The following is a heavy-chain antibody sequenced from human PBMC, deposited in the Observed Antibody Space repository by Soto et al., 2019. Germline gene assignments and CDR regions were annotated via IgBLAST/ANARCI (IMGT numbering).Heavy chain of an antibody. CDR2: INAGNGNT. D-gene: IGHD2-2*01. J-gene: IGHJ4*02. Sequence: ASVKVSCKASGYTFTSYAMHWVRQAPGQRLEWMGWINAGNGNTKYSQKFQGRVTITRDTSASTAYMELSSLRSEDTAVYYCARGGYCSSTSCYHFAYWGQGTLVTVSS. V-gene: IGHV1-3*01. CDR1: GYTFTSYA. CDR3: ARGGYCSSTSCYHFAY.